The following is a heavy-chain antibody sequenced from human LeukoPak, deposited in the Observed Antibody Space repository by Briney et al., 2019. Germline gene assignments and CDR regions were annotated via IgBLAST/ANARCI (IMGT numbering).Heavy chain of an antibody. J-gene: IGHJ4*02. Sequence: GGSLRLSCAASGFTFSSYGMHWVRQAPGKGLEWVAVISYDGSNKYYADSVKGRFTISRDNSKNTLYLQMNSLRAEDTAVYYCAKDVAMAYFDYWSQGTLVTVSS. CDR3: AKDVAMAYFDY. CDR2: ISYDGSNK. CDR1: GFTFSSYG. D-gene: IGHD5-18*01. V-gene: IGHV3-30*18.